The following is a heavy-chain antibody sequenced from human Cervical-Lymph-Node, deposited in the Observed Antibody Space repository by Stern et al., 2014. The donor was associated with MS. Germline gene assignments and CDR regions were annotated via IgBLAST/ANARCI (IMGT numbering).Heavy chain of an antibody. J-gene: IGHJ4*02. Sequence: VQLVQSGAEVKKPGSSVKVSCKASGGTFSSYAISWVRQAPGQGLAWMGGIIPIFGTANYAQKFQGRVTITADESTSIAYMELSSLRSEDTAVYYCAYSSQGGYFDYWGQGTLVTVSS. CDR3: AYSSQGGYFDY. D-gene: IGHD2-21*01. CDR2: IIPIFGTA. V-gene: IGHV1-69*01. CDR1: GGTFSSYA.